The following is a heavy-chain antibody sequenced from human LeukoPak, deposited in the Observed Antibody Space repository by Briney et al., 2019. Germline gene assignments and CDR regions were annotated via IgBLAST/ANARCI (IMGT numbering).Heavy chain of an antibody. CDR2: FYYSGSS. CDR1: GGSISSYY. D-gene: IGHD6-13*01. CDR3: ARVSPAVGAFDI. V-gene: IGHV4-59*01. J-gene: IGHJ3*02. Sequence: SETLSLTCTVSGGSISSYYWSWIRQPPGKGLEWIGYFYYSGSSNYNPSLKSRVTISGDTFKNQFSLKLSSVTAADTAIYYCARVSPAVGAFDIWGRGTMVTVSS.